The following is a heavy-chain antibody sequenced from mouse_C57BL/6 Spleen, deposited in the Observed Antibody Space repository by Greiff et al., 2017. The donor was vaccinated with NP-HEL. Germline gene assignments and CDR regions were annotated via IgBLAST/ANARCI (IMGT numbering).Heavy chain of an antibody. V-gene: IGHV1-80*01. CDR3: ARYTTVVGDFDY. J-gene: IGHJ2*01. CDR1: GYAFSSYW. D-gene: IGHD1-1*01. CDR2: IYPGDGDT. Sequence: VKLQESGAELVKPGASVKISCKASGYAFSSYWMNWVKQRPGKGLEWIGQIYPGDGDTNSNGKFKGKATLTADKSSSTAYMQLSSLTSEDSAVYFCARYTTVVGDFDYWGQGTTLTVSS.